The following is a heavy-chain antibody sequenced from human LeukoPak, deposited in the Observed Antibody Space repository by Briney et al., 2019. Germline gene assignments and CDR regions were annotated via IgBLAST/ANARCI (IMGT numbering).Heavy chain of an antibody. V-gene: IGHV4-61*05. CDR3: ARRTGHFDY. D-gene: IGHD1-1*01. Sequence: SETLSLTCTVSGGSISSSSYYWSWIRQPPGKGLEWIGYIYYRGSTNYNPSLKSRVTISVDTSKNQFSLKLSSVTAADTAVYYCARRTGHFDYWGQGTLVTVSS. J-gene: IGHJ4*02. CDR2: IYYRGST. CDR1: GGSISSSSYY.